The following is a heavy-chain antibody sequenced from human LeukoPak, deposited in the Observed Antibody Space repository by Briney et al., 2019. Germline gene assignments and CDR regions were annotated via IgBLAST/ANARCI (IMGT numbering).Heavy chain of an antibody. V-gene: IGHV4-59*02. CDR3: ARGTAVAHDY. Sequence: SETLSLTCTVSGGSVSTYYWHWIRQPPGKGLEWIGYMSYSGSTNYNPSLKSRVTISIDTSRDQFSLKLSSVTAADTAVYHCARGTAVAHDYWGQGTLVTVSS. D-gene: IGHD6-19*01. J-gene: IGHJ4*02. CDR2: MSYSGST. CDR1: GGSVSTYY.